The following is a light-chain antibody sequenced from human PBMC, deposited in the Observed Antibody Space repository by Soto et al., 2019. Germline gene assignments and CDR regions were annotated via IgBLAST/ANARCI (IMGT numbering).Light chain of an antibody. CDR2: GGS. V-gene: IGKV3D-20*02. Sequence: EIVLTQSPGTLSLSPGERATLSCGASQSVSSRYLAWYQQKPGQAPRLLIYGGSSRATGIPDRFSGSGSGTDFTLTIGSLEPEDFTVYYCQHHSNWPPGITFGGGTKVDIK. CDR1: QSVSSRY. J-gene: IGKJ4*01. CDR3: QHHSNWPPGIT.